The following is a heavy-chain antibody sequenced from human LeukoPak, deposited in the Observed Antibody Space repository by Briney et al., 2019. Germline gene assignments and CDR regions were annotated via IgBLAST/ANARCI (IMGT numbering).Heavy chain of an antibody. J-gene: IGHJ4*02. V-gene: IGHV3-11*01. CDR3: ARSLIGYGSGSSYYFDY. CDR1: GSTFSDYY. D-gene: IGHD3-10*01. Sequence: PGGSLRLSCAASGSTFSDYYMSWIRQAPGKGLEWVSYISSSGSNIYYADSVKGRFTISRDNAKNSLYLKMNSLRAEDTAVYYCARSLIGYGSGSSYYFDYWGQGTLVTVSS. CDR2: ISSSGSNI.